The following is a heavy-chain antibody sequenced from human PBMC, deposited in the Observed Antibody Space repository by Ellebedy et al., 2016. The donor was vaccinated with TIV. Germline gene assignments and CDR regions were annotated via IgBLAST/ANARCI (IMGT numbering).Heavy chain of an antibody. CDR2: IGNKAKSHFT. CDR3: ARVGYSSSDFDF. CDR1: GFIFSSYA. V-gene: IGHV3-72*01. J-gene: IGHJ4*02. D-gene: IGHD3-22*01. Sequence: GESLKISCAASGFIFSSYAMYWVRQAPGKGLEWVGRIGNKAKSHFTQYAASVKGRFTISRDDSKNSLSLQMNSLNTEDTALYYCARVGYSSSDFDFWGQGTLVTVSS.